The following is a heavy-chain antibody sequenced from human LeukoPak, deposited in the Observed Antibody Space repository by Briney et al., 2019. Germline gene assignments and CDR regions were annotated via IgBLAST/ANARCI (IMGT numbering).Heavy chain of an antibody. V-gene: IGHV1-69*04. J-gene: IGHJ5*02. Sequence: ASVKVSCKASGYTFTSYGISWVRQAPGQGLEWMGRIIPILGIANYAQKFQGRVTITADKSTSTAYMELSSLRSEDTAVYYCARGEHYYGSGSYYDPCWFDPWGQGTLVTVSS. CDR2: IIPILGIA. D-gene: IGHD3-10*01. CDR3: ARGEHYYGSGSYYDPCWFDP. CDR1: GYTFTSYG.